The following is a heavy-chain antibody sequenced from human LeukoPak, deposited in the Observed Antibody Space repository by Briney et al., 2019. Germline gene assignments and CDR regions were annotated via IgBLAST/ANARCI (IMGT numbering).Heavy chain of an antibody. CDR1: GGSISSGGYY. D-gene: IGHD1-26*01. J-gene: IGHJ3*02. Sequence: SQTLSLTCTVSGGSISSGGYYWSWIRQPPGKGLEWIGYIYHSGSTYYNPSLKSRVTISVDRSKNQFSLKLSSVTAADTAVYYCARSSGYDAFDIWGQGTMVTVSS. V-gene: IGHV4-30-2*01. CDR3: ARSSGYDAFDI. CDR2: IYHSGST.